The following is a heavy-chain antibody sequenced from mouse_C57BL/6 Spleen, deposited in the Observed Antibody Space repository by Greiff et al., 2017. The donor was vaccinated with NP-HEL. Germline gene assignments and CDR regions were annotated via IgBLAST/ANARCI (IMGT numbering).Heavy chain of an antibody. D-gene: IGHD1-1*01. CDR3: ARDNTTVYFDY. Sequence: EVKLVESGGGLVKPGGSLKLSCAASGFTFSSYAMSWVRQTPEKRLEWVATISDGGSYTYYPDNVKGRFTISRDNAKNNLYLQMSHLKSEDTAMYYCARDNTTVYFDYWGQGTTLTVSS. V-gene: IGHV5-4*01. CDR1: GFTFSSYA. CDR2: ISDGGSYT. J-gene: IGHJ2*01.